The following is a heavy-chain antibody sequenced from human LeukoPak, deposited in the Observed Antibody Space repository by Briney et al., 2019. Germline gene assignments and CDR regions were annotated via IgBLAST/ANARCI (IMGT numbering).Heavy chain of an antibody. D-gene: IGHD6-6*01. Sequence: GGSLRLSCTASGITFGDYAMSWVRQAPGKGLEWVGFIRSKAYGGTTEYAASVKGRFTISRDDSKSIAYLQMNSLKTEDTAVYYCTRLGIAARRDAFDIWGQGTMVTVSS. CDR3: TRLGIAARRDAFDI. J-gene: IGHJ3*02. CDR1: GITFGDYA. CDR2: IRSKAYGGTT. V-gene: IGHV3-49*04.